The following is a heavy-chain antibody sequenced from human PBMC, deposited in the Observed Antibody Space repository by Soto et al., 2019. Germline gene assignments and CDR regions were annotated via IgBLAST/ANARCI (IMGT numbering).Heavy chain of an antibody. CDR3: ALIKDCSRTDCYLASFDP. Sequence: CGPTHVNPTATLPLTCTVAGLSLNNGRLGVSWMCQIQGTGLEWLAHIFSNDDKSYSTSLQSRLTISNDTSRSQVVLTMTKMDPVDSATYYCALIKDCSRTDCYLASFDPWGQGTMVTVSS. CDR1: GLSLNNGRLG. V-gene: IGHV2-26*01. CDR2: IFSNDDK. D-gene: IGHD2-2*01. J-gene: IGHJ5*02.